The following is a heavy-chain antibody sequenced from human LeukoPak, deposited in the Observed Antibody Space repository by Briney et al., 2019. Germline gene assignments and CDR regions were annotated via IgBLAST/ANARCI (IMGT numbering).Heavy chain of an antibody. CDR3: AKSDRWYYYYGMDV. D-gene: IGHD5-24*01. Sequence: PGGSLRLSCAASGFTFSRYAMSCVRQAPGKGLEWVSAISGSGDTTNYADSVKARFTIPRDNSKNTLYLQMNRLRAEDTAVYYCAKSDRWYYYYGMDVWGQGTTVTVSS. V-gene: IGHV3-23*01. CDR1: GFTFSRYA. J-gene: IGHJ6*02. CDR2: ISGSGDTT.